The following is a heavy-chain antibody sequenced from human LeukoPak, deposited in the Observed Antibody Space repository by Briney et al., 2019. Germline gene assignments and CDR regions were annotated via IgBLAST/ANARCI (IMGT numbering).Heavy chain of an antibody. V-gene: IGHV4-59*08. D-gene: IGHD4-23*01. CDR2: IYYSGST. CDR1: GGSISSYY. Sequence: SETLSLTCTVSGGSISSYYWSWIRQPPGKGLEWIGYIYYSGSTNYNPSLKSRVTISIDTSKNHFSLKLRSVSAADTAIYYCATSEGGGFFDYWGQGTPVTVSS. CDR3: ATSEGGGFFDY. J-gene: IGHJ4*02.